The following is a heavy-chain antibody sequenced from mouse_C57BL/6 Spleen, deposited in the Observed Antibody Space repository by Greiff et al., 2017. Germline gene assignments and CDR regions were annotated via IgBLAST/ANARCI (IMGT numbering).Heavy chain of an antibody. CDR1: GYTFTSYW. J-gene: IGHJ2*01. Sequence: QVQLQQPGAELVMPGASVKLSCKASGYTFTSYWMHWVKQRPGQGLEWIGEIDPSDSYTNYNQKFKGKSTLTVDKSSSTAYMQLSSLTSEDAAVYYCARSLPCFDYWGQGTTLTVSS. V-gene: IGHV1-69*01. CDR3: ARSLPCFDY. CDR2: IDPSDSYT.